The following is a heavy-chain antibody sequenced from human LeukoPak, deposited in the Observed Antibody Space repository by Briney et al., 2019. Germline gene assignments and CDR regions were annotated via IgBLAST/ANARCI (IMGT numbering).Heavy chain of an antibody. CDR1: GGSISSYY. CDR3: ARGRSQMLWCGESYNWFDP. Sequence: SETLSLTCTVSGGSISSYYWSWIRQPAGKGLEWIGRIYTSGSTNYNPSLKSRVTMSVDTSKNQFSLKLSSVTAADTAVYYWARGRSQMLWCGESYNWFDPWGQGTLVTVSS. D-gene: IGHD3-10*01. J-gene: IGHJ5*02. CDR2: IYTSGST. V-gene: IGHV4-4*07.